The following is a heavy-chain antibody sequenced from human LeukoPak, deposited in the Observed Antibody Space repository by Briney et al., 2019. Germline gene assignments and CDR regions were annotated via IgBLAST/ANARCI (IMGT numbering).Heavy chain of an antibody. J-gene: IGHJ1*01. V-gene: IGHV1-2*06. CDR2: INPNSGAT. CDR1: AYTFTVHF. CDR3: ARIDSGWFGVSF. D-gene: IGHD6-19*01. Sequence: ASVTVSCKSSAYTFTVHFIHRVRQAPGQGQEWMGRINPNSGATNATQKFQDRVNMTRDRSISTAFMELSGLRSDDTAIYYCARIDSGWFGVSFWGQGALVTVSS.